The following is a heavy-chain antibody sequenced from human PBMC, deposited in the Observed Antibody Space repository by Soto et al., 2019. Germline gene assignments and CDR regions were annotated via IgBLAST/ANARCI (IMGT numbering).Heavy chain of an antibody. D-gene: IGHD6-6*01. V-gene: IGHV3-23*01. Sequence: GESLKISCAASGFTFSSYAMSWVRQAPGKGLEWVSAISGSGGSTYYADSVKGRFTISRDNSKNTLYLQMNSLRAEDTAVYYCAMGSSSSSGGGHYWGQGTLVTVSS. J-gene: IGHJ4*02. CDR3: AMGSSSSSGGGHY. CDR2: ISGSGGST. CDR1: GFTFSSYA.